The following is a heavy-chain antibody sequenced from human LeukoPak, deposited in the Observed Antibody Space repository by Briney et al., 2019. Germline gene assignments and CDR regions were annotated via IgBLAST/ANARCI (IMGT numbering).Heavy chain of an antibody. V-gene: IGHV1-2*02. Sequence: ASVKVSCKASGYTFTGYYMHWVRQAPGQGLEWMGWINPNSGGTNYAQKFQGRVTMTRDTSISTAYMELSRLRSDDTAVYFCARGRWLGVWGDYWGQGTLVTVSS. CDR3: ARGRWLGVWGDY. D-gene: IGHD6-19*01. J-gene: IGHJ4*02. CDR1: GYTFTGYY. CDR2: INPNSGGT.